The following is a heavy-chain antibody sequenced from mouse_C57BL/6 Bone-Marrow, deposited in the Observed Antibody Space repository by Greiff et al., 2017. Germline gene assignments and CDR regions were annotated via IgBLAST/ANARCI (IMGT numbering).Heavy chain of an antibody. D-gene: IGHD2-10*01. CDR1: GFSLTSYG. J-gene: IGHJ1*03. CDR2: IWRGGST. CDR3: AKTFYGNYWYFDV. Sequence: VQLQQSGPGLVQPSQSLSITCTVSGFSLTSYGVHWVRQSPGKGLEWLGVIWRGGSTDYNAAFMSRLSITKDNSKSQVFFKMNSLQADDTAIYYCAKTFYGNYWYFDVWGTETTVTVSS. V-gene: IGHV2-5*01.